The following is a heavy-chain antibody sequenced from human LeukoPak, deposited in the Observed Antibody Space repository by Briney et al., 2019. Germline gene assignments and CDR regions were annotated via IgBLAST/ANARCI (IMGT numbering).Heavy chain of an antibody. J-gene: IGHJ3*02. D-gene: IGHD5-24*01. V-gene: IGHV3-9*03. CDR1: GFTFDDYA. CDR2: ISWNSGSI. Sequence: GRSLRLSCAASGFTFDDYAMHWVRQAPGKGLEWVSGISWNSGSIGYADSVKGRFTISRDNAKNSLYLQMNSLRAEDMASYYCAKGSRDGYTRSAFDIWGQGTMVTVSS. CDR3: AKGSRDGYTRSAFDI.